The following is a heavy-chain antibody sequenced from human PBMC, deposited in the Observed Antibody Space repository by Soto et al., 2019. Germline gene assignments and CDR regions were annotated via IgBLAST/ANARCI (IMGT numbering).Heavy chain of an antibody. CDR1: GYTFTSYD. J-gene: IGHJ6*03. V-gene: IGHV1-8*01. D-gene: IGHD3-3*01. CDR3: ARGRDYDFWSGPDYYYYYMDV. Sequence: ASVKVSCKASGYTFTSYDINWVRQATGQGLEWMGWTNPNSGNTGYAQKFQGRVTMTRNTSISTAYMELSSLRSEDTAVYYCARGRDYDFWSGPDYYYYYMDVWGKGTTVTSP. CDR2: TNPNSGNT.